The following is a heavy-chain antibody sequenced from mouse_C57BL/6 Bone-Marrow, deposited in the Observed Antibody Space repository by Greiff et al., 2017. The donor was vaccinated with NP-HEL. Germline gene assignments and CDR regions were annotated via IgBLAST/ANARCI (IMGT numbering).Heavy chain of an antibody. Sequence: VKLMESGAELVRPGASVTLSCKASGYTFTDYEMHWVKQTPVHGLEWIGAIDPETGGTAYNQKFKGKAILTADKSSSTAYMELRSLTSEDSAVYYCTRYSNYPAWFAYWGQGTLVTVSA. CDR3: TRYSNYPAWFAY. CDR2: IDPETGGT. V-gene: IGHV1-15*01. D-gene: IGHD2-5*01. CDR1: GYTFTDYE. J-gene: IGHJ3*01.